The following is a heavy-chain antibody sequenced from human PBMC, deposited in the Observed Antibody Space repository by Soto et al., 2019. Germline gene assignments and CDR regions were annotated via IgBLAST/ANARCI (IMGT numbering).Heavy chain of an antibody. CDR1: GYTFTSYD. D-gene: IGHD3-22*01. Sequence: QVQLVQSGAEGKKPGASVKVSCKASGYTFTSYDINWVRRATGQGLEWMGWMNPNSGNTGYAQKFQGRVTMTRNNSIRTAYMELSSLRSEDTAVYYCARRTPYYDSSGYSEGFDDWGQGTLVTVSS. CDR3: ARRTPYYDSSGYSEGFDD. J-gene: IGHJ4*02. CDR2: MNPNSGNT. V-gene: IGHV1-8*01.